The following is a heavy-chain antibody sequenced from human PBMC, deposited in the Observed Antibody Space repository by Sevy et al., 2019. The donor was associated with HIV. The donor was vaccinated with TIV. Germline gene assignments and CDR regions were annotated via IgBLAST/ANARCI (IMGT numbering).Heavy chain of an antibody. CDR3: AAGGGWASAIFGVVSGNDAFDI. CDR1: GFTFTSSA. J-gene: IGHJ3*02. Sequence: ASVKVSCKASGFTFTSSAVQWVRQVRGQRLEWIGWIVVGSGNTNYAQKFQERVTITRDMSTSTAYMERSSLGSEDTAVYCGAAGGGWASAIFGVVSGNDAFDIWGQGTMVTVSS. D-gene: IGHD3-3*01. CDR2: IVVGSGNT. V-gene: IGHV1-58*01.